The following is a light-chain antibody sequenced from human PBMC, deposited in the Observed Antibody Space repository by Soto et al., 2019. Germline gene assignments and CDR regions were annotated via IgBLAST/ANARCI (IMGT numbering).Light chain of an antibody. CDR1: QATDSL. V-gene: IGKV3-11*01. J-gene: IGKJ5*01. Sequence: ELVLTQSPDTLSLSPGERATLSCRAGQATDSLLAWYGQKPGQAPRLLIYGASSRAHGIPDRFSGSGSGTDFTLTISRLEPEDFAVYYCQQRSNWPPISFGQGTRLGL. CDR2: GAS. CDR3: QQRSNWPPIS.